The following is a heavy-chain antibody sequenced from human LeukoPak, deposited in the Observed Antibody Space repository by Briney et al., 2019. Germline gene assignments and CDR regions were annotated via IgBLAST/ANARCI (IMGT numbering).Heavy chain of an antibody. CDR1: GFPFSSYW. V-gene: IGHV3-7*04. J-gene: IGHJ4*02. CDR2: IKQDGSKK. Sequence: GSLRLSCEASGFPFSSYWMTWVRQAPGKGLEWVANIKQDGSKKSYVDSVKGRFTISRDNAKNSLHLQMNSLRAEDTAIYYCTRVGYIDEGIDYWGQGTLVTVSS. D-gene: IGHD5-24*01. CDR3: TRVGYIDEGIDY.